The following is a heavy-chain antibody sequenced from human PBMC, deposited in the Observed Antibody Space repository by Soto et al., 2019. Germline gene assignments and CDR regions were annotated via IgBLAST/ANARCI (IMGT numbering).Heavy chain of an antibody. D-gene: IGHD1-7*01. J-gene: IGHJ5*02. Sequence: GGSLRLSCAASGFTFSNYWMTWVRQAPGKGLEWVANMKQDGSEYYYAHSVKGRFTISRDNAKNSLYLQMNSLRAEDTAVYYCASRNNWNSHSLDPWGQGTLVTVSS. V-gene: IGHV3-7*01. CDR2: MKQDGSEY. CDR3: ASRNNWNSHSLDP. CDR1: GFTFSNYW.